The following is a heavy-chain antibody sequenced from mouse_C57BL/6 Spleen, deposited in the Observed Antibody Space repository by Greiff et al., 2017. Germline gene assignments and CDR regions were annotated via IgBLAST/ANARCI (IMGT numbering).Heavy chain of an antibody. V-gene: IGHV1-82*01. Sequence: QVQLQQSGPELVKPGASVKISCKASGYAFSSSWMNWVKQRPGKGLEWIGRIYPGDGDTNYNGKFKGKATLTADKSSSTAYMRLSSLTSEDSAVYFCARGGDWYFEVWGTGTTVTVSS. CDR2: IYPGDGDT. CDR3: ARGGDWYFEV. CDR1: GYAFSSSW. J-gene: IGHJ1*03.